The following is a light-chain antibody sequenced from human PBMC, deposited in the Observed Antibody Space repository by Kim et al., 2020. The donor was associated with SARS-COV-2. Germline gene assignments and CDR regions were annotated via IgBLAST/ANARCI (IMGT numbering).Light chain of an antibody. V-gene: IGLV3-1*01. CDR1: KLGDKY. CDR2: QDS. CDR3: QAWDSSTVV. Sequence: VSPRQTASITCSGDKLGDKYACWYRQKPGQSPVLVIYQDSKRPSGIPERFSGSNSGNTATLTISGTQAMDEADYYCQAWDSSTVVFGGGTQLTVL. J-gene: IGLJ2*01.